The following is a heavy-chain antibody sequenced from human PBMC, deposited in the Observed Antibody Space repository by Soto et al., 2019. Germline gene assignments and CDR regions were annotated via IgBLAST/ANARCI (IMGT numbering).Heavy chain of an antibody. CDR1: GYAFTGYY. D-gene: IGHD2-21*01. Sequence: SLKVSCKASGYAFTGYYMHCVRQAPGQGLEWMGIINPSGGSTSYAQKFQGRVTMTRDTSTSTVYMELSSLRSEDTAVYYCAVGVSGPFDYWGHGTLATVSS. CDR3: AVGVSGPFDY. V-gene: IGHV1-46*01. J-gene: IGHJ4*01. CDR2: INPSGGST.